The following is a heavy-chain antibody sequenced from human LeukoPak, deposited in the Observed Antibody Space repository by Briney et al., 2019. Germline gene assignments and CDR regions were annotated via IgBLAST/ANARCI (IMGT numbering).Heavy chain of an antibody. J-gene: IGHJ3*02. CDR2: IRHSGST. V-gene: IGHV4-34*01. CDR1: GGSFNDYY. D-gene: IGHD3-16*02. CDR3: ARGYRPKNAFDI. Sequence: SETLSLTCDVSGGSFNDYYWSWIRQAPGKGLEWIGEIRHSGSTNYNPSLKSRVTISVDTSKNQFSLKLSSVTAADTAVYYCARGYRPKNAFDIWGQGTMVTVSS.